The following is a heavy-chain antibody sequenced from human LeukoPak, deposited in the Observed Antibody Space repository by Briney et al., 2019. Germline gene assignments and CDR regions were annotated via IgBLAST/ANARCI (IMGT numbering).Heavy chain of an antibody. CDR3: ARDLWDATGY. Sequence: GGSLRLSCAASAFTVNSNYMSWVRQAPGKGLEWVSVIYSNDNTYYADSVKGRFTISRDISKSTLYLQMNSLRPEDTAVYYCARDLWDATGYWGRGTLVTVSS. V-gene: IGHV3-66*03. D-gene: IGHD1-14*01. CDR2: IYSNDNT. J-gene: IGHJ4*02. CDR1: AFTVNSNY.